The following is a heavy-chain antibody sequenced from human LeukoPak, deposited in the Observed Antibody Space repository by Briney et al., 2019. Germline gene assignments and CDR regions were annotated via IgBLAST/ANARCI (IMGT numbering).Heavy chain of an antibody. Sequence: GGSLRLSCAASGFTFSRHTMNCVRQAPGKGLEWVSSISRSSAYIYYADSVKGRFTISRDNTKNSLYVQMNSLRAEDTAVYYCARDPDDTSGYYPDYWGLGTLVTVSS. V-gene: IGHV3-21*01. D-gene: IGHD3-22*01. CDR2: ISRSSAYI. CDR1: GFTFSRHT. J-gene: IGHJ4*02. CDR3: ARDPDDTSGYYPDY.